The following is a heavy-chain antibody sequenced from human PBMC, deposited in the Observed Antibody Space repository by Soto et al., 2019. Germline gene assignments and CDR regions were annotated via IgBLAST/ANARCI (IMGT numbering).Heavy chain of an antibody. Sequence: EVQLVESGGGLVQSGGSRRLSCTASGFTFSNYGMNWIRQAPGKGLEWISFISYGSSSTYYADSVKGRFTISRDNAKNSLYRQMNSLRDEDAAVYYWARGKYTYGSDYWGQGAVVTVSS. CDR3: ARGKYTYGSDY. V-gene: IGHV3-48*02. D-gene: IGHD5-18*01. CDR2: ISYGSSST. J-gene: IGHJ4*02. CDR1: GFTFSNYG.